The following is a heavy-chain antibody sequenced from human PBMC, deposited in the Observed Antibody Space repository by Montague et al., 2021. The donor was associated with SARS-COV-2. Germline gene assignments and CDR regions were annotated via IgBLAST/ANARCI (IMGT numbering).Heavy chain of an antibody. CDR1: GGSISSNF. Sequence: SETLSLTCTVFGGSISSNFWSWIRQPPGKGLEWIGYIYYSGSTNYNPSLKSRVTISVDTSKKQFSLQLSSVTAADTAVYYCARTRGYDPLFDFWGQGTLVTV. D-gene: IGHD5-12*01. CDR2: IYYSGST. J-gene: IGHJ4*02. CDR3: ARTRGYDPLFDF. V-gene: IGHV4-59*01.